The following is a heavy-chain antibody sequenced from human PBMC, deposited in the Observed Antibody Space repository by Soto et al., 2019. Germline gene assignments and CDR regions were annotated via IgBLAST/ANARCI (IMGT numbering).Heavy chain of an antibody. V-gene: IGHV3-23*01. CDR2: IIDSGGST. CDR3: ARVTDYYESSGYFDY. J-gene: IGHJ4*02. D-gene: IGHD3-22*01. CDR1: GFTFSSCA. Sequence: PGGSLRLSCAASGFTFSSCAMGWVRQAPGKGLEWVSDIIDSGGSTYYADSVKGRFTISRDNSKSTLYLQMNSLRAEDTAVYYCARVTDYYESSGYFDYWGQGTLVTVSS.